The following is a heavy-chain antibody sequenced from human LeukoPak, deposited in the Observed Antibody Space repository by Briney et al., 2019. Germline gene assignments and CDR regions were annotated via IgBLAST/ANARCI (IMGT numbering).Heavy chain of an antibody. D-gene: IGHD6-13*01. CDR1: GYTFTGYY. CDR2: INPKSGGT. CDR3: ATGVHGIAAAGDYYFDY. V-gene: IGHV1-2*02. J-gene: IGHJ4*02. Sequence: ASVKVSCKASGYTFTGYYIQWVRQAPGQGLEWMGWINPKSGGTNYAKKFQGRVTMTRDTSISTAYMELTRLRSDDTAVYYCATGVHGIAAAGDYYFDYWGQGTLVTVSS.